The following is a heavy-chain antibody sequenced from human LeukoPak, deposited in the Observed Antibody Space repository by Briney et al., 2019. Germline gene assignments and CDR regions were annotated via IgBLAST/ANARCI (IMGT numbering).Heavy chain of an antibody. V-gene: IGHV3-7*01. D-gene: IGHD2-2*01. Sequence: GGSLRLSCAASGFTFSSYWMSWVRQAPGKGLEWVANIKQDGSEKYYVDSVKGRFTISRDNAKNSLYLQMNSLRAEDTAVSYCARLGCSSTSCYEDDYWGQGTLVTVSS. J-gene: IGHJ4*02. CDR3: ARLGCSSTSCYEDDY. CDR2: IKQDGSEK. CDR1: GFTFSSYW.